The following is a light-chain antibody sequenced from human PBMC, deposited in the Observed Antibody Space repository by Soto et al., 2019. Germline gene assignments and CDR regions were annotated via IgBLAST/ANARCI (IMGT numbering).Light chain of an antibody. CDR2: AAS. CDR1: QSVGTW. Sequence: DIQMTQYPNTLSASVGGRFTITCRASQSVGTWVAWYQQKPGKAPKLLIYAASSLQTGVSSRFSGSGSGTDFTLTICNLQPEDFATYYCHQTSSTPTFAGGTKVDIK. J-gene: IGKJ4*01. V-gene: IGKV1-39*01. CDR3: HQTSSTPT.